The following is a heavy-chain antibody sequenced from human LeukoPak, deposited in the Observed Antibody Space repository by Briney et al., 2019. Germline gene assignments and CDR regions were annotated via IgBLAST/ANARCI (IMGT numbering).Heavy chain of an antibody. CDR3: ARVGYSYGTGYFDY. V-gene: IGHV1-69*05. D-gene: IGHD5-18*01. CDR1: GGTFSSCA. Sequence: PSVKVSCKASGGTFSSCAISWVRQAPGQGLEWMGGIIPIFGTANYAQKFQATVTITTDESTSTAYMELRSLRSEDTAAYYCARVGYSYGTGYFDYWGQGTLVTVSS. J-gene: IGHJ4*02. CDR2: IIPIFGTA.